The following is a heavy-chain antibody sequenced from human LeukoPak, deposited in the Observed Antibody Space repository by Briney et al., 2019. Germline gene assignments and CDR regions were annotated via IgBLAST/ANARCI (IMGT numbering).Heavy chain of an antibody. V-gene: IGHV4-4*02. D-gene: IGHD2-2*01. Sequence: SETLSLTCAVSGGSISSSNWWSWVRQPPGKGLEWIGEINHSGSTNYNPSLKSRVTISVDTSKNQFSLKLSSVTAADTAVYYCASLHCSSTSCYWFDPWGQGTLVTVSS. CDR2: INHSGST. J-gene: IGHJ5*02. CDR3: ASLHCSSTSCYWFDP. CDR1: GGSISSSNW.